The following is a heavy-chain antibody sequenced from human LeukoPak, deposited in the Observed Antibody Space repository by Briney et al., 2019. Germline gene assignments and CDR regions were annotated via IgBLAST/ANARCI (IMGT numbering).Heavy chain of an antibody. CDR3: ATQQPTYYYDSSGYRTGMNYFDY. CDR2: ISSSSSYI. CDR1: GFTFSSYS. Sequence: GGSLRLSCAASGFTFSSYSMNWVRQAPGKGLEWVSSISSSSSYIYYADSVKGRFTISRDNAKNSLYLQMNSLRAEDTAVYYCATQQPTYYYDSSGYRTGMNYFDYWGQGTLVTVSS. J-gene: IGHJ4*02. D-gene: IGHD3-22*01. V-gene: IGHV3-21*01.